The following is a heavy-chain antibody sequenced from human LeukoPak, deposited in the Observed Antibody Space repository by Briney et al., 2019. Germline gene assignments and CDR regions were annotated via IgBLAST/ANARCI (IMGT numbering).Heavy chain of an antibody. CDR2: ISPSADIT. J-gene: IGHJ4*02. CDR3: AKDDAWLQFND. V-gene: IGHV3-23*01. D-gene: IGHD5-24*01. Sequence: GGSLRLSCAASGFTFCSHGMNWVRQAPGKGLEWISGISPSADITYYADSVKGRFTISRDNSENTVYLHMSSLRAGDTAVYFCAKDDAWLQFNDWGQGTLVTVSS. CDR1: GFTFCSHG.